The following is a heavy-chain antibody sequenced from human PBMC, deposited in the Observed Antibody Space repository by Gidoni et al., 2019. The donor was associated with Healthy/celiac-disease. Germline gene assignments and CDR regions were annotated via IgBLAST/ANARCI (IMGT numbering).Heavy chain of an antibody. J-gene: IGHJ4*02. V-gene: IGHV3-9*01. Sequence: EVQLVESGGGLVQPGRSLRLSCAASGFTFDDYAMHWVRQAPGKGLEWVSGISWNSGSIGYADSVKGRFTISRDNAKNSLYLQMNSLRAEDTALYYCAKGELLSYFDYWGQGTLVTVSS. CDR1: GFTFDDYA. D-gene: IGHD1-26*01. CDR3: AKGELLSYFDY. CDR2: ISWNSGSI.